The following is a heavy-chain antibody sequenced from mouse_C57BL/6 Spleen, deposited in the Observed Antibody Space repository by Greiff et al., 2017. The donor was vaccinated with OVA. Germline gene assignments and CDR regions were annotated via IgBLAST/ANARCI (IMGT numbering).Heavy chain of an antibody. CDR1: GISITTGNYR. V-gene: IGHV3-5*01. Sequence: DVKVEESGPGLVKPSQTVFLTCTVTGISITTGNYRWSWIRQFPGNKLEWIGYIYYSGTITYNPSLTSRTTITRDTPKNQFFLEMNSLTAEDTATYYCARYDGSYFDVWGTGTTVTVSS. J-gene: IGHJ1*03. CDR2: IYYSGTI. D-gene: IGHD2-3*01. CDR3: ARYDGSYFDV.